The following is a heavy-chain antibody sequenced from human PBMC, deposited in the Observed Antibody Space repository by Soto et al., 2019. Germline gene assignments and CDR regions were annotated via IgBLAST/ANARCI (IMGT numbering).Heavy chain of an antibody. CDR1: GGTFSSYT. J-gene: IGHJ4*02. Sequence: QVQLVQSGAEVKKPGSSVKVSCKAAGGTFSSYTISWVRQAPGQGLEWMGRIIPILGIANYAQKFQARVTMTADKSTSTAYIELIRLRSEDTAVYYCARVSQYLDYWGQGTLVTVSS. CDR2: IIPILGIA. V-gene: IGHV1-69*02. CDR3: ARVSQYLDY.